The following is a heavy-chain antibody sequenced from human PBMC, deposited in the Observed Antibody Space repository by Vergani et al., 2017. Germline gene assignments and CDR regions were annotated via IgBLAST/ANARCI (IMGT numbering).Heavy chain of an antibody. CDR3: ARETDTGSSVSYNYYAMDV. Sequence: QVQLVESGGGVVKPGGSLRLSCAASGFTFSDHYMSWVRQAPGKGLEWISYMSSGDSIYYADSVKGRFTVSRDNTKNTLYLQMNSLRAEDTAVYYCARETDTGSSVSYNYYAMDVWGQGTTVSVSS. V-gene: IGHV3-11*04. J-gene: IGHJ6*02. D-gene: IGHD3-9*01. CDR2: MSSGDSI. CDR1: GFTFSDHY.